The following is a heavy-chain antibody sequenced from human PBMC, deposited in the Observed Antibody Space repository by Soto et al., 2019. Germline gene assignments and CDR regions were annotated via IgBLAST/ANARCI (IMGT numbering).Heavy chain of an antibody. CDR2: IYHSGST. D-gene: IGHD3-3*02. CDR3: ARGNIFGVVPCDDKWFDP. J-gene: IGHJ5*02. V-gene: IGHV4-38-2*01. CDR1: GYSISSGYY. Sequence: LSLTCAVSGYSISSGYYWGWIRQPPGKGLEWIGSIYHSGSTYYNPSLKSRVTRSVDTSKNPFSLNLSSVTAADTAVYYCARGNIFGVVPCDDKWFDPWGQGTLVTVSS.